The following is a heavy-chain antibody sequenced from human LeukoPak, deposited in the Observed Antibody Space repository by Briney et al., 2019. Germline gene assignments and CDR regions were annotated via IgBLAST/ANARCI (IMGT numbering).Heavy chain of an antibody. CDR1: GGSISSSSYY. Sequence: TPSETLSLTCTVSGGSISSSSYYWGWIRQPPGKGLEWIGSIYYSGSTYYNPSLKSRVTISVDTSKNQFSLKLSSVTAADTAVYYCARHDFSGQWLATGDYWGQGTLVTVSS. CDR2: IYYSGST. CDR3: ARHDFSGQWLATGDY. V-gene: IGHV4-39*01. D-gene: IGHD6-19*01. J-gene: IGHJ4*02.